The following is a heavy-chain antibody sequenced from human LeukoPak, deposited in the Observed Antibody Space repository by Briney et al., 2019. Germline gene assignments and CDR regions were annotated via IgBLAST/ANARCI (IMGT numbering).Heavy chain of an antibody. CDR3: ARGDVVATTRFDY. Sequence: PGGSLRLSCAASGFTFSSYAMHWVRQAPGKGLEWVAVISYDGSNRYFADSVKGRFTISRDNSKNTLHLQMNSLRGEDTAVYYCARGDVVATTRFDYWGLGTLVTVSS. CDR2: ISYDGSNR. V-gene: IGHV3-30*04. CDR1: GFTFSSYA. D-gene: IGHD5-12*01. J-gene: IGHJ4*02.